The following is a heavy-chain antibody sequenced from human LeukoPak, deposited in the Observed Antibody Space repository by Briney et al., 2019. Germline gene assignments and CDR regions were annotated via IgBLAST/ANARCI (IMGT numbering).Heavy chain of an antibody. V-gene: IGHV3-30*04. CDR1: GFPFHNYP. CDR2: ISHDEGKK. J-gene: IGHJ4*02. D-gene: IGHD5-24*01. CDR3: ARDSRDGYSYIDH. Sequence: GRSLRLSCEASGFPFHNYPMHWVRQAPGKGLEWLAVISHDEGKKYYADSVKGRITLSRDNSKNTLYLEMNSLRVEDTAVYYCARDSRDGYSYIDHWGQGTLVTVSS.